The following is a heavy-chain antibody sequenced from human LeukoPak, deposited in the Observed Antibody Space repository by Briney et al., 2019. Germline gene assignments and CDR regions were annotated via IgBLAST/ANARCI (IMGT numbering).Heavy chain of an antibody. V-gene: IGHV3-23*01. CDR2: ISDSGGST. CDR3: AKVTEWEPNSFDY. J-gene: IGHJ4*02. CDR1: GFTFSSYA. D-gene: IGHD1-26*01. Sequence: GGSLRLSCAASGFTFSSYAMSWVRQAPGKGLEWVSAISDSGGSTYYADSVKGRFTISRDNSKNTLYLQMDSLRAEDTAVYYCAKVTEWEPNSFDYWGQGTLVTVSS.